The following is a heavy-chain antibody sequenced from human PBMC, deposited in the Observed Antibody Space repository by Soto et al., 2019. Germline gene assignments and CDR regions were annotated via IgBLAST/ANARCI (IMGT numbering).Heavy chain of an antibody. D-gene: IGHD6-19*01. Sequence: SETQSLTCTVSGGSITSRTYYWAWIRQPPGKGLEWIGSISYSGSTFYSPSLKSRVTISADMSKNQFSLKVNSVTAADTDIYYCARHRVEVAATGFDFWGQGILVTVSS. V-gene: IGHV4-39*01. CDR1: GGSITSRTYY. J-gene: IGHJ4*02. CDR3: ARHRVEVAATGFDF. CDR2: ISYSGST.